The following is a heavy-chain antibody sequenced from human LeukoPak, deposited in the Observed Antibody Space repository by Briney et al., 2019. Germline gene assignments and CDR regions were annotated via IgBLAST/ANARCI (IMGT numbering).Heavy chain of an antibody. CDR2: INHSGSA. D-gene: IGHD4-17*01. CDR1: GFTFSDYY. J-gene: IGHJ4*02. CDR3: ARGQGTVTTH. V-gene: IGHV4-34*01. Sequence: PGGSLRLSRAASGFTFSDYYMSWIRQAPGKGLEWIGEINHSGSANYNPSLKSRVTISLDTSKNQFSLKLSSVTAADTAVYYCARGQGTVTTHWGQGTLVTVSS.